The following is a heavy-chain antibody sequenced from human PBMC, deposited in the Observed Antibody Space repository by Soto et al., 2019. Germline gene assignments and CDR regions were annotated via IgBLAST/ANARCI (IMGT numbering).Heavy chain of an antibody. CDR2: SKSKPDGGTT. V-gene: IGHV3-15*01. Sequence: VESGGGLVKLGGSLRLSCVASRFTFSDAWMSWLRQAPGKGLEWVGRSKSKPDGGTTDLAAPVKGRCNVSRDNSKNTMYLQMDRLETEDTAVYYCSSGGPYFGYWGHGTLVPVSS. D-gene: IGHD3-10*01. CDR3: SSGGPYFGY. CDR1: RFTFSDAW. J-gene: IGHJ4*01.